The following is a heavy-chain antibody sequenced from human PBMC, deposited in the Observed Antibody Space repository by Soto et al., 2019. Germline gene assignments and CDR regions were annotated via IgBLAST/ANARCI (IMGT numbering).Heavy chain of an antibody. CDR3: ARLDGNDYDSSGYYYYYYGMDV. Sequence: QAPGKGLEWVSYISSSGTTIYYADSVEGRFTISRDNAKRSLYLQMNSLRAEDTAVYYCARLDGNDYDSSGYYYYYYGMDVWGQGTTVTVSS. D-gene: IGHD3-22*01. V-gene: IGHV3-11*01. J-gene: IGHJ6*02. CDR2: ISSSGTTI.